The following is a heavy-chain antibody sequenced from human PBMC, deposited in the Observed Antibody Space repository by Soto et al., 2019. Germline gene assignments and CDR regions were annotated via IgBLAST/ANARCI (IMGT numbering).Heavy chain of an antibody. J-gene: IGHJ4*02. D-gene: IGHD6-19*01. CDR1: GIIFNGFG. Sequence: GGSLRLSCAASGIIFNGFGMHWVRQVPGKGLEWVAVISYDGSNKYYADSVKGRFTISRDNSKNTLYLQMNSLRAEDTAVYYCARDNRYSSGWPFFDYWGQGTLVTVSS. CDR2: ISYDGSNK. CDR3: ARDNRYSSGWPFFDY. V-gene: IGHV3-30*19.